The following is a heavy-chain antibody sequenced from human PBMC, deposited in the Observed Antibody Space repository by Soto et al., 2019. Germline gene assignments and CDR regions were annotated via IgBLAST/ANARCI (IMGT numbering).Heavy chain of an antibody. V-gene: IGHV1-69*01. CDR1: GGTLNNYA. CDR2: ILPVSAPP. J-gene: IGHJ4*02. D-gene: IGHD3-3*01. Sequence: VKVSCKASGGTLNNYAINWVRQAPGQGLEWMGGILPVSAPPDYAQKFQGRVSITADHSTSTVYMELSRLKSDDTAVYFCATDSNYDVSNSFWGQGTLVTVSS. CDR3: ATDSNYDVSNSF.